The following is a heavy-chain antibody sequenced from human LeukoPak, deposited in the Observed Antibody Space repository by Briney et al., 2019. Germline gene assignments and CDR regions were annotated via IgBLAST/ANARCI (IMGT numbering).Heavy chain of an antibody. Sequence: ASVKVSCKVSGYTLTELSMHWVRQAPGKGLEWMGGFDPEDGETIYAQKFQGRVTMTEDTSTDTAYMEPSSLRSEDTAVYYCATWHLGELSLPGYNWFDPWGQGTLVTVSS. V-gene: IGHV1-24*01. CDR2: FDPEDGET. CDR3: ATWHLGELSLPGYNWFDP. J-gene: IGHJ5*02. CDR1: GYTLTELS. D-gene: IGHD3-16*02.